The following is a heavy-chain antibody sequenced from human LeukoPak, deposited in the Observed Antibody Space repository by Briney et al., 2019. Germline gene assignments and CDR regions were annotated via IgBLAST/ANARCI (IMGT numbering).Heavy chain of an antibody. CDR2: IKEDGSDI. CDR1: GFTFNNYW. Sequence: GGSLRLSCAASGFTFNNYWMSWVRQVPGKGLEWVADIKEDGSDIYYVDSVKGRFTISRDNAKNLLYLQMNSLRAEDTAVYYCARDQWRLFDYWGQGTLVTVSS. D-gene: IGHD2-21*02. CDR3: ARDQWRLFDY. J-gene: IGHJ4*02. V-gene: IGHV3-7*04.